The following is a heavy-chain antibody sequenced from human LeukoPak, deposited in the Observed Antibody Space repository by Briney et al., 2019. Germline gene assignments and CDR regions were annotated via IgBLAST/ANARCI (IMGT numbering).Heavy chain of an antibody. CDR1: GYTFTDYY. Sequence: SVKVSCKASGYTFTDYYMHWVRQAPGQGLEWMGRIIPILGIANYAQKFQGRVTITADKSTSTAYMELSSLRSEDTAVHYCPGLVGGYNYPFDYWGQGTLVTVSS. J-gene: IGHJ4*02. CDR2: IIPILGIA. CDR3: PGLVGGYNYPFDY. D-gene: IGHD5-24*01. V-gene: IGHV1-69*02.